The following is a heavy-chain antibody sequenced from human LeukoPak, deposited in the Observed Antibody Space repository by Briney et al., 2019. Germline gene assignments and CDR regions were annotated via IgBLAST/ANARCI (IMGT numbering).Heavy chain of an antibody. V-gene: IGHV3-48*01. CDR3: ARDLYCSSTSCYYGMDV. CDR1: GFTFSSYS. D-gene: IGHD2-2*01. J-gene: IGHJ6*02. CDR2: ISSSSSLM. Sequence: GGSLRLSCAASGFTFSSYSMNWVRQAPGKGLEWISYISSSSSLMYYADSVKGRFTISRDNAKNSLYLQMNSLRAEDTAVYYCARDLYCSSTSCYYGMDVWGQGTTVTVSS.